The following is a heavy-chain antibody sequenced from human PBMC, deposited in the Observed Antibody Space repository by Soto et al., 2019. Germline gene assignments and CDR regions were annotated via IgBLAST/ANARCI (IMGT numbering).Heavy chain of an antibody. CDR2: IYWNDDE. CDR1: GFSLGDFGEG. CDR3: AHERGCCGSRGT. V-gene: IGHV2-5*01. D-gene: IGHD3-16*01. J-gene: IGHJ5*01. Sequence: QITLEESGPTLVKPTQTLTLTCSFSGFSLGDFGEGVGWVRQPPGEALEGLALIYWNDDERYNPSLESRLTISKATSKHQVVLTMTNMDPLDPATYHCAHERGCCGSRGTWRHGTLVTVSS.